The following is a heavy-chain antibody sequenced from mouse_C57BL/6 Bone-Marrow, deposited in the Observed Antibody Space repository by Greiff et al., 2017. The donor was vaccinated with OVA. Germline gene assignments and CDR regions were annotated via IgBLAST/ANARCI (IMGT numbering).Heavy chain of an antibody. J-gene: IGHJ3*01. CDR2: IYPGNSDT. CDR3: TRTNYDYDPFAY. V-gene: IGHV1-5*01. D-gene: IGHD2-4*01. CDR1: GYTFTSYW. Sequence: VQLQQSGTVLARPGASVKMSCKTSGYTFTSYWMHWVKQRPGQGLEWRGAIYPGNSDTSYNQKFKGKAKLTAVTSASTAYMELSSLTNEDSAVYYCTRTNYDYDPFAYWGQGTLVTVSA.